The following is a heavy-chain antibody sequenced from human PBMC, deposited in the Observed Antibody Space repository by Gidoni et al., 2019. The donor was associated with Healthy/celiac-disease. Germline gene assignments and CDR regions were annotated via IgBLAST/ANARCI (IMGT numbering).Heavy chain of an antibody. V-gene: IGHV4-59*01. CDR2: IYYSRST. CDR1: GGSISSYY. CDR3: ARASREWEPPGHYYYYMDV. D-gene: IGHD1-26*01. J-gene: IGHJ6*03. Sequence: QVQLQESGPGLVKPSETLSLTCTVSGGSISSYYWIWIRQPPGKGLEWIGYIYYSRSTNYNPSLKSRVTISVDTSKNQFSLKLSSVTAADTAVYYCARASREWEPPGHYYYYMDVWGKGTTVTVSS.